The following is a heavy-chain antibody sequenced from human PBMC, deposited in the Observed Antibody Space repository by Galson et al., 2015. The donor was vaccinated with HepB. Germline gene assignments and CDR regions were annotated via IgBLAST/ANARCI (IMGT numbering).Heavy chain of an antibody. V-gene: IGHV5-51*01. D-gene: IGHD5-12*01. J-gene: IGHJ4*02. Sequence: QSGAEVKEPGESLKISCKGSGYSFTNNWIAWVRQMSGKGLEWMGTIYPGDSAATYRPSFQGQVTISADKSITTAYLQWTSLKASDTAMYYCARHNGYDIMDHWGQGTLVTVSS. CDR3: ARHNGYDIMDH. CDR1: GYSFTNNW. CDR2: IYPGDSAA.